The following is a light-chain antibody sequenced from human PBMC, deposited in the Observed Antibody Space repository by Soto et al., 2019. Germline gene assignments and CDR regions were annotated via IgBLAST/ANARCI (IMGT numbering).Light chain of an antibody. V-gene: IGKV3-15*01. CDR1: QSVSSN. J-gene: IGKJ2*01. CDR2: GAS. CDR3: QQYNNWPPGKYT. Sequence: EIMMTQSPATLSVSPGERATLSYRASQSVSSNLAWYQQKPGQAPRLLIYGASTRATGIPARFSGSGSGTEFTLTISSLQSEDFAVYYCQQYNNWPPGKYTFGQGTKLEIK.